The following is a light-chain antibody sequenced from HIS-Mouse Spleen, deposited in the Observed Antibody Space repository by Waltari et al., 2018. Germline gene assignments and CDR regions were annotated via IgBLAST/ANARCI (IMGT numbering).Light chain of an antibody. CDR2: EDS. J-gene: IGLJ2*01. CDR3: YSTDSSGNHRV. CDR1: ALPKKY. V-gene: IGLV3-10*01. Sequence: SYELTQPPSVSVSPGQTARITCSGDALPKKYAYWYQQKSGQAPVLVIYEDSKRPSGITEGFSGSSSGTMATLTISGAQVEDEADYYCYSTDSSGNHRVFGGGTKLTVL.